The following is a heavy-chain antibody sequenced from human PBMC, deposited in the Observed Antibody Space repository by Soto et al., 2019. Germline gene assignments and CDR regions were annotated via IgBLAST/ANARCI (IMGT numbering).Heavy chain of an antibody. CDR3: ARGRRQSLIRHGADV. Sequence: EVQLLESGGGLVQPGGSLRLSCAASGFTLSNYAMSWFRQAPGKGLECGSVVSASGGNTYYADSVRGRFTISRDSSKNTLCLQMNSLGVEDTAVYYCARGRRQSLIRHGADVWGQGTTVTVSS. CDR1: GFTLSNYA. CDR2: VSASGGNT. D-gene: IGHD4-4*01. V-gene: IGHV3-23*01. J-gene: IGHJ6*02.